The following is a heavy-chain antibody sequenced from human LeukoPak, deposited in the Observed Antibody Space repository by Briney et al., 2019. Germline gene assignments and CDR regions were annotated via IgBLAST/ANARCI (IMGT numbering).Heavy chain of an antibody. CDR2: ISGSGGST. V-gene: IGHV3-23*01. CDR3: AKPVVDYDSSGYYYYFDY. CDR1: GFTFSTYG. Sequence: GGSLRLSCVASGFTFSTYGMSWVRQAPGKGLEWVSAISGSGGSTYYADSVKGRFTISRDNSKNTLYLQMNSLRAEDTAVYYCAKPVVDYDSSGYYYYFDYWGQGTLVTVSS. D-gene: IGHD3-22*01. J-gene: IGHJ4*02.